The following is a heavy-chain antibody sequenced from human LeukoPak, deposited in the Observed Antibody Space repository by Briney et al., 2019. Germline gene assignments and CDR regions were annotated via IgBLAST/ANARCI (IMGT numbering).Heavy chain of an antibody. V-gene: IGHV4-39*01. J-gene: IGHJ4*02. D-gene: IGHD3-3*01. CDR2: IYYSGNT. CDR3: ARLGAGPTYYDFWSGYSSFYFDY. CDR1: GGSTSSSNYY. Sequence: SETLSLTCTVSGGSTSSSNYYWGWIRQPPGKGLEWIGGIYYSGNTYYNPSLKSRVTISVDTSKNQFSLKLSSVTAADTAVYYCARLGAGPTYYDFWSGYSSFYFDYWGQGTLVTVSS.